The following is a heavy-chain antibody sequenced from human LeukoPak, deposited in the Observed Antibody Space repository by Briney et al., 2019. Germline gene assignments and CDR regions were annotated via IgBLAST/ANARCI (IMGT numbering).Heavy chain of an antibody. Sequence: GGSLRLSCAASGFTVSSNYMSWVRQAPGKGLEWVSVIYSGGSTYYADSVKGRFIISRDNPKNTLYLQMNSLRAEDTAVYYCARGYYDILNSWGQGTLVTVSS. V-gene: IGHV3-66*01. CDR2: IYSGGST. D-gene: IGHD3-9*01. CDR1: GFTVSSNY. J-gene: IGHJ4*02. CDR3: ARGYYDILNS.